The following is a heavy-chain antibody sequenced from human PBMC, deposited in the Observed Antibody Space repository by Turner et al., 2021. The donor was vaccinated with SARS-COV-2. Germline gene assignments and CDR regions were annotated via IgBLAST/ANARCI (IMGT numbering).Heavy chain of an antibody. D-gene: IGHD6-13*01. V-gene: IGHV1-69*01. CDR3: AKFVGGAAAGSLVVENGMDV. Sequence: QVQLVQSGAAVKKPGSSVKVSCKASGGTFSSFGISWVRQAPGQGLEWMGVIIPLTGTTYYAQKFKGRVTLTADESTSTASMDLSSLRSEDTAVYYCAKFVGGAAAGSLVVENGMDVWGQGTTVIVSS. J-gene: IGHJ6*02. CDR1: GGTFSSFG. CDR2: IIPLTGTT.